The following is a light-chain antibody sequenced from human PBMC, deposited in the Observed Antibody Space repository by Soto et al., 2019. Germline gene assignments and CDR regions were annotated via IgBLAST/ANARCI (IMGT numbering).Light chain of an antibody. J-gene: IGLJ1*01. CDR1: SSDVGSYNF. CDR2: EVS. V-gene: IGLV2-23*02. Sequence: QSVLTQAASVSGSPGQSITISCTGTSSDVGSYNFVSWYQQHPGKAPKAMIYEVSKRPSGVSNRFSGSKSGNTASLTISGLQAEDEADYYCCSYAGSSTPLIFGTGTKVTVL. CDR3: CSYAGSSTPLI.